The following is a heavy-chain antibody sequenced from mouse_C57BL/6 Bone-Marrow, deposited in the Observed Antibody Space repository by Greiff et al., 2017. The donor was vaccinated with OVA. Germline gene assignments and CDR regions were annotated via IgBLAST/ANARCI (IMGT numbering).Heavy chain of an antibody. J-gene: IGHJ1*03. D-gene: IGHD1-1*01. Sequence: EVKLQQSGPELVKPGASVKISCKASGYTFTDYYMNWVKQSHGKSLEWIGDINPNNGGTSYNQKFKGKATLTVDKSSSTAYMELRSLTSEDSAVYYCASPYGSSDWYFDVWGTGTTVTVSS. CDR1: GYTFTDYY. CDR2: INPNNGGT. V-gene: IGHV1-26*01. CDR3: ASPYGSSDWYFDV.